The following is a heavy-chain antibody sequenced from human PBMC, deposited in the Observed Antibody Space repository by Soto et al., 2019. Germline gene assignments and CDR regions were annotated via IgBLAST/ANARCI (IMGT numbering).Heavy chain of an antibody. CDR1: VFTFSDFA. D-gene: IGHD2-2*03. V-gene: IGHV3-23*01. J-gene: IGHJ4*02. CDR3: AKMEGMDPWAYSFDY. CDR2: IYGGGNGP. Sequence: EVQVLESGGGLVQPGGSLRLSCAATVFTFSDFAMSWVRQAPGKGLEWGSRIYGGGNGPHYADSVKGRVTISRDNSKNTLYLQMNSLRAEDTAVYYCAKMEGMDPWAYSFDYWGQGTLVTVSS.